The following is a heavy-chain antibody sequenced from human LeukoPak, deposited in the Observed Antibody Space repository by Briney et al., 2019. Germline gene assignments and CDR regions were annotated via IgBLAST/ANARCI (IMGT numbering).Heavy chain of an antibody. J-gene: IGHJ6*03. V-gene: IGHV3-49*04. D-gene: IGHD3-16*01. CDR3: ARIFGYYYFYMDV. CDR2: IRTEDYDGAT. CDR1: GFTFGDYA. Sequence: GGSLRLSCAASGFTFGDYAMSWVRQAPGKGLEWVGFIRTEDYDGATDYGASVKGRFIISRDDSKNVAYLQMNSLNTEDTAVYYCARIFGYYYFYMDVWGKGTTVIVSS.